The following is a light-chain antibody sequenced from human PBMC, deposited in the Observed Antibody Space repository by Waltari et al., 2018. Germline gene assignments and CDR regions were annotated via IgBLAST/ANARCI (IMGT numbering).Light chain of an antibody. CDR2: DND. V-gene: IGLV1-44*01. CDR3: ATWEGSQRV. CDR1: NFNIGSNS. Sequence: QSVVTQPPSASGTPGQRVTISCSGSNFNIGSNSVYWFQQLPGAAPKLLMYDNDQRPSGVPDRFSASKSGTSASLAISALQSGDEADYYCATWEGSQRVFGTGTKATVL. J-gene: IGLJ1*01.